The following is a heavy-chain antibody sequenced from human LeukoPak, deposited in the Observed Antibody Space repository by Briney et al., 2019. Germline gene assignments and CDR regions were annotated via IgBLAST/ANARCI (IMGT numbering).Heavy chain of an antibody. CDR3: ARASVRSMITFGGVIGAFDI. D-gene: IGHD3-16*01. V-gene: IGHV4-34*01. Sequence: SETLSLTCAVYGGSFSGYYWSWIRQPPGKGLEWIGEINHSGSTNYNPSLKSRVTISVDTSKNQFSLKLSSVTAADTAVYYCARASVRSMITFGGVIGAFDIWGQGTMVTVSS. CDR1: GGSFSGYY. CDR2: INHSGST. J-gene: IGHJ3*02.